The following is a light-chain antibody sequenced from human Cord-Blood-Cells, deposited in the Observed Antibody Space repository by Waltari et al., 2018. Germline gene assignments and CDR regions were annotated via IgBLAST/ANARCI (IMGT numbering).Light chain of an antibody. Sequence: QSALPQPASVSGSPGQSLPISCTGTTSDVGGYNSVSWYQQHPGKAPKLMIYDVSKRPSGVSNRFSGSKSGNTASLTISGLQAEDEADYYCSSYTSSSTYVVFGGGTKLTVL. V-gene: IGLV2-14*01. CDR1: TSDVGGYNS. CDR2: DVS. CDR3: SSYTSSSTYVV. J-gene: IGLJ2*01.